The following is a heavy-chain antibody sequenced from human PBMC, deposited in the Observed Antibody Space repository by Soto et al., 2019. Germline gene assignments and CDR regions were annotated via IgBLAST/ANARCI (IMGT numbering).Heavy chain of an antibody. CDR2: VYNSGST. V-gene: IGHV4-59*01. D-gene: IGHD2-21*01. CDR3: ARRAVVAVTGSLDNWLDP. CDR1: GGSLTSYN. J-gene: IGHJ5*02. Sequence: SDTLSLTCTVSGGSLTSYNWNWLRQPPGKALEWIGYVYNSGSTNYNPSLKSRVTISVDTSKNQFSLKVNSVTAADTAVYYCARRAVVAVTGSLDNWLDPWGQGILVTVSS.